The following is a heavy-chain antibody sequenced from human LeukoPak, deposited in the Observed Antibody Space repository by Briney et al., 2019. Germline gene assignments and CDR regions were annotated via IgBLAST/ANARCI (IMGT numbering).Heavy chain of an antibody. CDR2: INTDGSNT. J-gene: IGHJ4*02. Sequence: GGSLRLSCAASGLTFSSYWMHWVRQAPGKGLVWVSGINTDGSNTKYADSVKGRFTISRDNAKNTIYLQMNSLGADDTAVYYCARDSPWLPDPYWGQGTLVTVSS. CDR1: GLTFSSYW. V-gene: IGHV3-74*01. D-gene: IGHD5-24*01. CDR3: ARDSPWLPDPY.